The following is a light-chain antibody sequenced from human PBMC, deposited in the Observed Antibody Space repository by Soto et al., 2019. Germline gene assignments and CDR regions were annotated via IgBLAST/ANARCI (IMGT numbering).Light chain of an antibody. V-gene: IGKV3D-20*02. Sequence: EIVLTKSPGTLSLSQGARATLSCRASQSVSTNYVAWYKQKPCQAPRLLIYGASTRATGIPARLSGSGSGTDFTLTISSIEPEDFAVYYCQQRYNLITFGPGTKVDIK. CDR2: GAS. J-gene: IGKJ3*01. CDR1: QSVSTNY. CDR3: QQRYNLIT.